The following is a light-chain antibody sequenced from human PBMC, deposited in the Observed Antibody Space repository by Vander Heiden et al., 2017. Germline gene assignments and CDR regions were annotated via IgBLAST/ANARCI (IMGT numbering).Light chain of an antibody. CDR2: AAS. Sequence: AIRSPQPPSSFSASTGDRVTITCRANHGISSYLAWYQQKPGKAPKLLIYAASMLQSGVPTRFSGSASGTDFTLTISCLQSEDFATYYCQQYYSYPRTFGQGTKVEIK. CDR3: QQYYSYPRT. V-gene: IGKV1-8*01. CDR1: HGISSY. J-gene: IGKJ1*01.